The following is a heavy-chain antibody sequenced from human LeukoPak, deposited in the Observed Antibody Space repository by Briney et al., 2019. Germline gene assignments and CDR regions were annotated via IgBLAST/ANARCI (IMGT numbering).Heavy chain of an antibody. CDR1: GGSITSYY. Sequence: SETLSLTCTVAGGSITSYYWNWIRQPAGKGLEWIGRIYSSGCTDYKPSLKSRVTISVDKSKSQFSLSLTSVTAADTAVYYCARTSYDSNGYYPYFDNWGQGTLVTVSS. V-gene: IGHV4-4*07. CDR3: ARTSYDSNGYYPYFDN. CDR2: IYSSGCT. J-gene: IGHJ4*02. D-gene: IGHD3-22*01.